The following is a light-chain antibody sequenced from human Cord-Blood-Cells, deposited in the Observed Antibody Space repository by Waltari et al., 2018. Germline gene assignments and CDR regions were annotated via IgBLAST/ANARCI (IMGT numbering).Light chain of an antibody. J-gene: IGLJ3*02. V-gene: IGLV3-1*01. CDR2: QDS. CDR1: KLGDKY. CDR3: QAWDSSTAV. Sequence: SYELTQPPSVSVSPGQTASITCPGDKLGDKYACWYQQKPGQSPVLGIYQDSKRPSGIPERFSGSNSGNTATLTISGTQAMDEADYYCQAWDSSTAVFGGGTKLTVL.